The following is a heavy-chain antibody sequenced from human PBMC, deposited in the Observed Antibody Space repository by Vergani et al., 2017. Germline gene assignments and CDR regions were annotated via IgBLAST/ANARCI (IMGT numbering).Heavy chain of an antibody. V-gene: IGHV1-3*01. CDR2: INAGNGNT. J-gene: IGHJ5*02. CDR3: AITRLRYFDWSPLGNWFDP. CDR1: GYTFTSYA. D-gene: IGHD3-9*01. Sequence: QVQLVQSGAEVKKPGASVKVSCKASGYTFTSYAMHWVRQAPGQRLEWMGWINAGNGNTKYSQKFQGRVTITRDTSASTAYMELSSLRSEDTAVYYCAITRLRYFDWSPLGNWFDPWGQGTLVTVSS.